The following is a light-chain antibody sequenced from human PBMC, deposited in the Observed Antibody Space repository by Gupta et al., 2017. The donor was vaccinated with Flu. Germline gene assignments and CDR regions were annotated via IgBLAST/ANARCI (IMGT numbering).Light chain of an antibody. J-gene: IGLJ2*01. CDR1: SSDIGSSDY. Sequence: QSALTPPASGTGSPGQSLAISCSGCSSDIGSSDYLSWYQQHPGKAPKLILFEVSRRPGGISDLFSGSTSGNTASLTISVLLAEDDAFYYCSSYARTNSVFVFGGGTKLTVL. CDR3: SSYARTNSVFV. V-gene: IGLV2-14*03. CDR2: EVS.